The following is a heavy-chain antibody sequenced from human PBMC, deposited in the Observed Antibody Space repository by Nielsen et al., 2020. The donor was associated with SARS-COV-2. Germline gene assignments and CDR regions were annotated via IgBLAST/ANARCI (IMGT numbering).Heavy chain of an antibody. CDR1: GYSFTNYY. J-gene: IGHJ4*02. Sequence: GESLTISCKASGYSFTNYYFHWVRQAPGQGLEWVGYISPSGGNTKYAQKFQGRLTITRDTSTNTVYMELSSLRSEDTAVYYCARLLGDPQCHWGQGTLVTVSS. CDR2: ISPSGGNT. CDR3: ARLLGDPQCH. V-gene: IGHV1-46*01. D-gene: IGHD2-21*02.